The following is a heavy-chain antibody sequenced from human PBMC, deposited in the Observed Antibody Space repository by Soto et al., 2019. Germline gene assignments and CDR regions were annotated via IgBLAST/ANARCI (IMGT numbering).Heavy chain of an antibody. CDR1: GITSTTYA. D-gene: IGHD5-12*01. J-gene: IGHJ5*02. CDR3: ARAISGYVT. CDR2: INTGNGNT. Sequence: QVQLVQSGAEVKKPGASVKVSCKASGITSTTYAIHWVRQVPGQGLEWMGWINTGNGNTRYSQRFLGRVSLTTDTSASTASIDLSSLTSEDTAVYYCARAISGYVTWGQGTLITVSS. V-gene: IGHV1-3*04.